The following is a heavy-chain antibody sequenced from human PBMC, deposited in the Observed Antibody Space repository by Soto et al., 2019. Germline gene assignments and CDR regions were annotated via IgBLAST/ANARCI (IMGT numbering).Heavy chain of an antibody. CDR1: GYSFTTYW. CDR2: IYPGDSDT. D-gene: IGHD2-2*01. J-gene: IGHJ6*03. Sequence: LGESLKISCKGSGYSFTTYWIAWVRQIPGKGLEWMGIIYPGDSDTRYSPSFQGQVTISADKSISTAYLQWSSLRASDTAMYYCATRDCSTTACYYDYYYMDVWGKGTTVTVSS. V-gene: IGHV5-51*01. CDR3: ATRDCSTTACYYDYYYMDV.